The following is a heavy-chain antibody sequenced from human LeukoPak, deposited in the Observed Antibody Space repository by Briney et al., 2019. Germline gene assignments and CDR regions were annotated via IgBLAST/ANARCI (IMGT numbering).Heavy chain of an antibody. CDR1: GFTFSNYA. J-gene: IGHJ4*02. CDR2: ISGSGGST. V-gene: IGHV3-23*01. D-gene: IGHD3-22*01. Sequence: GGSLRLPCAASGFTFSNYAMSWVRQAPGKGLEWVSGISGSGGSTHYADSVKGRFTISRDNSKNTLYLQMNSLRAEDTAVYYCAKCNRYYYDSSGYSAADYWGQGTLVTVSS. CDR3: AKCNRYYYDSSGYSAADY.